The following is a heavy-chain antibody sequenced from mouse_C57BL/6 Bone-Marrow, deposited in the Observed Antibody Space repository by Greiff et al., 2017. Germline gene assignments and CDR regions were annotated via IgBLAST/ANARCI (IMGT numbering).Heavy chain of an antibody. D-gene: IGHD1-1*01. J-gene: IGHJ3*01. CDR2: ISYDGSN. Sequence: EVKLLESGPGLVKPSQSLSLTCSVTGYSITSGYYWNWIRQFPGNKLEWMGYISYDGSNNYNPSLKNRISITRDTSKNQFFLKLNSVTTEDTATYYCARDYYGSSFFAYWGHGTLVTVSA. CDR1: GYSITSGYY. V-gene: IGHV3-6*01. CDR3: ARDYYGSSFFAY.